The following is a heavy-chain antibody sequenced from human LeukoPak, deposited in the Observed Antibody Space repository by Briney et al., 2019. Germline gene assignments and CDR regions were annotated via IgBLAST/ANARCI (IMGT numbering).Heavy chain of an antibody. CDR2: AYNSGST. D-gene: IGHD2-2*01. J-gene: IGHJ5*02. Sequence: PSETLSLTCAVSGYSMTSGHYWGWIRQPPGKGLEWIGSAYNSGSTHYNPSLKSRVTISVDTSKNQFSLKLTSVTAADTAVYFCARTSSKGWFDTWGQGTLVTVSS. CDR3: ARTSSKGWFDT. V-gene: IGHV4-38-2*01. CDR1: GYSMTSGHY.